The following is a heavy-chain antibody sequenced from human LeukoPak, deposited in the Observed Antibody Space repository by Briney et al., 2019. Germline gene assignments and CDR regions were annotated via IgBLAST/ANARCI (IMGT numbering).Heavy chain of an antibody. CDR2: ISYDGSNK. V-gene: IGHV3-30*03. J-gene: IGHJ4*02. D-gene: IGHD2-8*01. Sequence: GRSLRLSCAASGFSFSSYGMHWVRQAPGKGLEWMTVISYDGSNKYYVDSVKDRFTISRDNSKNTLYLQMHSLRAEDTAVYYCXXXXXXXXXXXSEMDVFDYWGQGTLVIVSS. CDR3: XXXXXXXXXXXSEMDVFDY. CDR1: GFSFSSYG.